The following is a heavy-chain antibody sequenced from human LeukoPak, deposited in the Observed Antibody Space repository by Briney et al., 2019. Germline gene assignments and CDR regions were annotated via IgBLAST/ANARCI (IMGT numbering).Heavy chain of an antibody. CDR3: ARDRNYFHSSGGTPFDY. V-gene: IGHV4-4*07. CDR2: IYNSENS. Sequence: SETLSLTCTVSSDSITNYYCGWIRQPAGKGLEWIGRIYNSENSNYNPSLKSRVTMSLDTSKSQLSLKLSSVTAADTAVYYCARDRNYFHSSGGTPFDYWGQGTLVTVSS. J-gene: IGHJ4*02. CDR1: SDSITNYY. D-gene: IGHD3-22*01.